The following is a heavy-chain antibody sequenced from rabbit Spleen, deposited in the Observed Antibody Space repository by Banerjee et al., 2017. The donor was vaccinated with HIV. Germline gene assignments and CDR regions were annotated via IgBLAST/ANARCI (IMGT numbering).Heavy chain of an antibody. CDR3: ARDIDNSIRYYFDL. CDR2: ISAAGGST. Sequence: QEQLEESGGGLVNPGGTLTLTCTASGSDISSYSMCWVRQAPGKGLELIACISAAGGSTYYATWAKGRFTISKSTSLDTVDLKMTSLTAADTATYFCARDIDNSIRYYFDLWGPGTLVTVS. CDR1: GSDISSYS. J-gene: IGHJ4*01. D-gene: IGHD1-1*01. V-gene: IGHV1S43*01.